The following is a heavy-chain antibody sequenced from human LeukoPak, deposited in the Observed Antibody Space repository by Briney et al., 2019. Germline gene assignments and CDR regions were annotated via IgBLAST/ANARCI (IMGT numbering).Heavy chain of an antibody. Sequence: RSSETLSLTCTVSGGSISSYYWSWIRQPPGKGLEWIGYIYYSGSTNYNPSLKSRVTISVDTSKNQFSLKLSSVTAADTAVYYCARQRPVEVVAARYYYYGMDVWGQGTTVTVSS. CDR1: GGSISSYY. D-gene: IGHD2-15*01. CDR3: ARQRPVEVVAARYYYYGMDV. V-gene: IGHV4-59*08. CDR2: IYYSGST. J-gene: IGHJ6*02.